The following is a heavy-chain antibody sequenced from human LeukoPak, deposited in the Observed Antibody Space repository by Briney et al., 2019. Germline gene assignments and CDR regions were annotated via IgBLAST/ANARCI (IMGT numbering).Heavy chain of an antibody. CDR1: GYTFTSYD. CDR3: TRSVRNGHIDY. Sequence: ASVKVSCKASGYTFTSYDINWVRQATGQGLEWMGWMNPNSGNTGYVQKFQGRVTMTRSTSISTAYMELSSLRFEDTAVYYCTRSVRNGHIDYWGQGTLVTVSS. J-gene: IGHJ4*02. D-gene: IGHD2-21*01. CDR2: MNPNSGNT. V-gene: IGHV1-8*01.